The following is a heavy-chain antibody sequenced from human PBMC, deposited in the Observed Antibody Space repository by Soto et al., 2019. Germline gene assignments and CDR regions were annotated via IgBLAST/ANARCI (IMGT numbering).Heavy chain of an antibody. J-gene: IGHJ4*02. CDR1: GLTFSGYG. D-gene: IGHD4-4*01. V-gene: IGHV3-23*01. CDR3: VTRSRGLQSSPPRLDS. CDR2: ISGSGSTT. Sequence: EVQRLESGGGLVQPGGSLRLSCAASGLTFSGYGMSWVRQAPGTGLEWVSAISGSGSTTYYADSAKGRFTISRDDSKNILFLQMNSLRAEDTAVYYCVTRSRGLQSSPPRLDSWGQGTLVTVSS.